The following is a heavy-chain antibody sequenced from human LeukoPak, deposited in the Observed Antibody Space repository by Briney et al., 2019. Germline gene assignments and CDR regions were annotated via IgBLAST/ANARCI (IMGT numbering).Heavy chain of an antibody. CDR2: INEGGSST. CDR1: VYPFSSYW. J-gene: IGHJ4*02. V-gene: IGHV3-74*01. D-gene: IGHD3-10*01. CDR3: TRDTFGARDS. Sequence: PGGSLRLSCAGSVYPFSSYWMRWVRQVPGKGLVWVSRINEGGSSTSYAESVRGRFTISRDNAKNTLYLQMNSLRAEDTAVYYCTRDTFGARDSWGQGTLVTVSS.